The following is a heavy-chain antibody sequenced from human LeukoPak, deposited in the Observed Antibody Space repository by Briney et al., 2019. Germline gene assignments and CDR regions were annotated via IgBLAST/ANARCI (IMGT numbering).Heavy chain of an antibody. Sequence: GGSLRLSCAASGFTFSSYAMSWVRQAPGKGREGVSAISGSGGSTYYADSVKGRFTISRDNSKNTLYLQMNSLRAEDTAVYYCTKELKGYFDYWGQGTLVTVSS. V-gene: IGHV3-23*01. J-gene: IGHJ4*02. CDR2: ISGSGGST. CDR1: GFTFSSYA. CDR3: TKELKGYFDY.